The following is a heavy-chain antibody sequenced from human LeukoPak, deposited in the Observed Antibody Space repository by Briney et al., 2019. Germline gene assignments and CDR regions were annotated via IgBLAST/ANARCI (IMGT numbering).Heavy chain of an antibody. CDR3: ARAGLEMATITSFDY. J-gene: IGHJ4*02. V-gene: IGHV1-69*05. Sequence: ASMKVSCKASGGTFSSYAISWVRQAPGQGLEWMGGIIPIFGTANYAQKFQGRVTITTDESTSTAYMELSSLRSEDTAVYYCARAGLEMATITSFDYWGQGTLVTVSS. D-gene: IGHD5-24*01. CDR1: GGTFSSYA. CDR2: IIPIFGTA.